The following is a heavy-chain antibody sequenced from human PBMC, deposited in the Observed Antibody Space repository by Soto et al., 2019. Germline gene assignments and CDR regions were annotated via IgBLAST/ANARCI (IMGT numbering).Heavy chain of an antibody. J-gene: IGHJ4*02. V-gene: IGHV1-18*04. D-gene: IGHD4-17*01. CDR2: ISGYSGNA. Sequence: QVQVMQSGAEVKKPGDSVKVSCKTSGYIFSDYGINWVRQAPGQGLEWMGWISGYSGNANLAQKFQGRVTMTPDKSTRTAYMELRRLRSDDTAVYYCAKRTSGTTWGESDYWGQGTLVTVSS. CDR3: AKRTSGTTWGESDY. CDR1: GYIFSDYG.